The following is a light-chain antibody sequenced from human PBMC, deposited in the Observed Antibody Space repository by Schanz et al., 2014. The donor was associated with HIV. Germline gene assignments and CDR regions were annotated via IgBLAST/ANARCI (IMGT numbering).Light chain of an antibody. Sequence: QSALTQPASVSGSPGQSITISCTGTSSDVGGYKYVSWYQQHPGKAPKLLIFDVDNRPSGVSHRFSAYKSGNTASLTISGLQADDEADYYCGSYRSGSPPWVFGGGTKLTVL. V-gene: IGLV2-14*01. J-gene: IGLJ3*02. CDR1: SSDVGGYKY. CDR3: GSYRSGSPPWV. CDR2: DVD.